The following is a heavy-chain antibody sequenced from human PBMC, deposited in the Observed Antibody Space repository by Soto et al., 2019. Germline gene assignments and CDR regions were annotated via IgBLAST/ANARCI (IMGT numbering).Heavy chain of an antibody. CDR3: ARDKGTDPGHNWFDP. Sequence: ASVKVSCKAGGYTFSDYYIQWVRQAPGQGLEYMGWISPKSGGAAYAQKFRGRVTMTRDTSVNLAYLHLSSLKSDDTAVYFCARDKGTDPGHNWFDPWGQGTLVTVSS. J-gene: IGHJ5*02. CDR1: GYTFSDYY. V-gene: IGHV1-2*02. D-gene: IGHD1-1*01. CDR2: ISPKSGGA.